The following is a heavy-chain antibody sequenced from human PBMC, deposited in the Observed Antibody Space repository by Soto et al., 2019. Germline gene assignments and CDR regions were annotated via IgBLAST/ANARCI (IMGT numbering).Heavy chain of an antibody. CDR3: ARGRYGDY. V-gene: IGHV1-18*01. J-gene: IGHJ4*02. CDR2: ISAHNGNT. Sequence: QVHLVQSGAEVKKPEASVKVPCKASGYTFTSYGITWVRQAPGQGLEWMGWISAHNGNTDYAQKRQGRVIVTRDTSTSTACMELRSLRSDGTAVYYCARGRYGDYWGQGALVSVSS. CDR1: GYTFTSYG. D-gene: IGHD1-1*01.